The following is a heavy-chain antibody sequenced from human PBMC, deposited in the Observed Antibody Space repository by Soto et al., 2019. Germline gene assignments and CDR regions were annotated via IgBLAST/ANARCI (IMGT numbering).Heavy chain of an antibody. V-gene: IGHV4-59*01. CDR2: IYYSGST. CDR3: ARDSQEYNWFDP. D-gene: IGHD3-10*01. Sequence: PSETLSLTCTVSGGSISSYYWSWIRQPPGKGLEWIGYIYYSGSTNYNPSLKSRVTISVDTSKNQFSLKLSSVTAADTAVYYCARDSQEYNWFDPWGQGTLVTVSS. CDR1: GGSISSYY. J-gene: IGHJ5*02.